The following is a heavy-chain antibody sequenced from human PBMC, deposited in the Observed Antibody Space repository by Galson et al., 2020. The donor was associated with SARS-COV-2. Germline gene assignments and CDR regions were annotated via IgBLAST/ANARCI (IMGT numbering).Heavy chain of an antibody. J-gene: IGHJ6*02. V-gene: IGHV4-61*02. CDR2: IYTSGNT. CDR1: GASIRSARYH. CDR3: ARGEFLEFYYYGMDV. Sequence: SETLSLTCTVSGASIRSARYHWSWIRQPAGKGLESIGRIYTSGNTNYNPSLKSRVTISLDTSKNQFSLRLRSVTAADTAVYYCARGEFLEFYYYGMDVWGQGTTVTVSS. D-gene: IGHD3-3*01.